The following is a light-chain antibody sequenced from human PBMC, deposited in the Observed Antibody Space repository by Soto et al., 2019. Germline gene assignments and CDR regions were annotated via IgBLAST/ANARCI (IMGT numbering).Light chain of an antibody. Sequence: DIQMTQSPSSLSASVRDRVTITCQASQDIYTYLNWYQQKPGKAPKLLIYDASNLETGVPSRFSGSGSGTDFTLTISSLQPEDIATYYCQQYDDVPYTFGQGTKLAIK. CDR2: DAS. CDR1: QDIYTY. J-gene: IGKJ2*01. V-gene: IGKV1-33*01. CDR3: QQYDDVPYT.